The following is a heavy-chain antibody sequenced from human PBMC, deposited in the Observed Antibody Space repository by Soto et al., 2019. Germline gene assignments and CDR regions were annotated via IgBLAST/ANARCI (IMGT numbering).Heavy chain of an antibody. CDR1: GGSISSGDYY. Sequence: PSETLSLTCTVSGGSISSGDYYWSWIRQPPGKGLEWIGYIYYSGSTYYNPSLKSRVTISVDTSKNQFSLKLSSVTAADTAVYYCAREHYGGNTLIGNWFDPWGQGTLVTVS. J-gene: IGHJ5*02. CDR3: AREHYGGNTLIGNWFDP. V-gene: IGHV4-30-4*01. D-gene: IGHD4-17*01. CDR2: IYYSGST.